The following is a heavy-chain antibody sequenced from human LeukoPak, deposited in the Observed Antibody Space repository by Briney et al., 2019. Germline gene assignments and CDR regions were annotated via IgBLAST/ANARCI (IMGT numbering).Heavy chain of an antibody. CDR1: GGSISSYY. V-gene: IGHV4-59*01. CDR3: ARDKSVATMGAFDI. CDR2: IYYSGST. D-gene: IGHD5-12*01. Sequence: SETLSLTCTVSGGSISSYYWSWIRQPPGKGLEWIGYIYYSGSTNYNPSLKSRVTISVDTSKNQFSLKLSSVTAADTAVYYCARDKSVATMGAFDIWGQGTIVTVSS. J-gene: IGHJ3*02.